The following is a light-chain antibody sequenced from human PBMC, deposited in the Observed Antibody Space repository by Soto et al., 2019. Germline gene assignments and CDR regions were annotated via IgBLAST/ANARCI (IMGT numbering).Light chain of an antibody. V-gene: IGKV4-1*01. CDR1: QSFLYSSNNKNY. Sequence: IVMTRSPDSLAVSLGERATINCKSSQSFLYSSNNKNYLAWYQQKPGQPPKLLIYWASTRESGVPDRFSGSGSGTDFTLTISSLQAEDVAVYYCQQYYSTPWTFGQGTKVDIK. J-gene: IGKJ1*01. CDR2: WAS. CDR3: QQYYSTPWT.